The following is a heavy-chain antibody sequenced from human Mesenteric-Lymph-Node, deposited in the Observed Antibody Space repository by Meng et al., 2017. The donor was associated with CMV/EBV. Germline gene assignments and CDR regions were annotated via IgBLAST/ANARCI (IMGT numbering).Heavy chain of an antibody. CDR3: ARLDSFGSGTYLNY. Sequence: GSLRLSCAVYGGSFSGYYWSWIRQPPGKGLEWSGKINHSGSSIYNPSLKSRVSISVDTSKNYFSLKLSSVTAADTAVYYCARLDSFGSGTYLNYWGQGTLVTVSS. V-gene: IGHV4-34*01. D-gene: IGHD3-10*01. CDR1: GGSFSGYY. J-gene: IGHJ4*02. CDR2: INHSGSS.